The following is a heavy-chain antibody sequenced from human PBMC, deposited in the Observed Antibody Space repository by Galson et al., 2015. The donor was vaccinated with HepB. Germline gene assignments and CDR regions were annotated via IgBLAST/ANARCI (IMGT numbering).Heavy chain of an antibody. CDR1: GFTFSSYS. Sequence: TLRLSCAASGFTFSSYSMNWVRQAPGKGLEWVSSISSSSSYIYYADSVKGRFTISRDNAKNSLYLQMNSLRAEDTAVYYCASAESSSWYSYYGMDVWGQGTTVTVSS. CDR3: ASAESSSWYSYYGMDV. V-gene: IGHV3-21*01. J-gene: IGHJ6*02. D-gene: IGHD6-13*01. CDR2: ISSSSSYI.